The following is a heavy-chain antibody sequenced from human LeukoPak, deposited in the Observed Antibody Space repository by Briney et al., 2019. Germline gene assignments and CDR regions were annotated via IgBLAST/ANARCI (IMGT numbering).Heavy chain of an antibody. J-gene: IGHJ3*02. CDR2: IWYDGSNK. D-gene: IGHD2-15*01. Sequence: GGSLRLSCAASGFTFSSYGIHWVRQAPGKGLEWVAVIWYDGSNKYYADYVKGRFTISRDNSKKTLYLQMNSLRAEDTAVYYCAKVLEAATNDAFDIWGQGTMVTVSS. CDR3: AKVLEAATNDAFDI. CDR1: GFTFSSYG. V-gene: IGHV3-33*06.